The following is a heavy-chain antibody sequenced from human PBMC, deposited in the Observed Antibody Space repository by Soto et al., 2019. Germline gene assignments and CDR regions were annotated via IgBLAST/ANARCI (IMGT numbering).Heavy chain of an antibody. V-gene: IGHV1-69*02. CDR3: ARARGSRSYPNWFDP. CDR2: IIPILGIA. D-gene: IGHD3-10*01. J-gene: IGHJ5*02. Sequence: QVQLVQSGAEVKKPGSSVKVSCKASGGTFSSYTISWVRQAPGQGLEWMGRIIPILGIANYAQKFQGRVTITADKPTSTAYMELSSLRSEDTAVYYCARARGSRSYPNWFDPWGQGTLVTVSS. CDR1: GGTFSSYT.